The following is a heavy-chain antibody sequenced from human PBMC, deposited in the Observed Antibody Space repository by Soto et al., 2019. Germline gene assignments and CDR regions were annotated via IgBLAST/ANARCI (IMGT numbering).Heavy chain of an antibody. CDR1: GFTFTNYW. D-gene: IGHD2-15*01. V-gene: IGHV5-51*01. CDR3: ARRLDCSGGSCYPWAFDI. Sequence: PGESLKISCRGSGFTFTNYWIAWVRQMPGKCLEWMGIIYPGDSETSYSPSFQGQVIISADKSINTAYLQWSSLKASDTAMYYCARRLDCSGGSCYPWAFDIWGQGTMVTVSS. J-gene: IGHJ3*02. CDR2: IYPGDSET.